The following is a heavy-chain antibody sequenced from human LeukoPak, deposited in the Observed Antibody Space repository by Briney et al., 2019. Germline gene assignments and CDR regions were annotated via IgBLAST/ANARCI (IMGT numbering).Heavy chain of an antibody. CDR3: VKDTVAGTPTYYFDY. CDR2: ISSNGGST. CDR1: GFTFSSYA. D-gene: IGHD6-19*01. Sequence: PGGSLRLSCSASGFTFSSYAMHWVRQAPGKGLEYVSAISSNGGSTYYADSVKGRFTISRDSSKNTLYLQMSSLRAEDTAAYYCVKDTVAGTPTYYFDYWGQGTLVTVSS. J-gene: IGHJ4*02. V-gene: IGHV3-64D*06.